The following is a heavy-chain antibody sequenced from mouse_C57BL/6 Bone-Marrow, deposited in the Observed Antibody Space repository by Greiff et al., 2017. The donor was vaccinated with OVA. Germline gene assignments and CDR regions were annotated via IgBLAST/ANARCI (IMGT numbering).Heavy chain of an antibody. CDR3: TTIYYDYGPFAY. Sequence: VQLQQSGAELVRPGASVKLSCTASGFNIKDDYMHWVKQRPEQGLEWIGWIDPENGDTEYASKFQGKATITADTSSNTAYLQLSSLTSEDTAVYYCTTIYYDYGPFAYWGQGTLVTVSA. J-gene: IGHJ3*01. CDR2: IDPENGDT. D-gene: IGHD2-4*01. CDR1: GFNIKDDY. V-gene: IGHV14-4*01.